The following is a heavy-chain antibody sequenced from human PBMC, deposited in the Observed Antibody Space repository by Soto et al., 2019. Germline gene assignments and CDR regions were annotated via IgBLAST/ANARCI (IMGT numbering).Heavy chain of an antibody. Sequence: QITLTESGPTLVKPTQTLTLTCTFSGFSLDTSGVSVSWIRQSPGKALEWLALIYWDDDKRYSPSLKNRLTTTNDTSKNQVVLTMTNMDPVATAPYFCARRTLNTTMVYWYFDLWGRGTLLTVSS. V-gene: IGHV2-5*02. D-gene: IGHD5-18*01. CDR2: IYWDDDK. CDR3: ARRTLNTTMVYWYFDL. CDR1: GFSLDTSGVS. J-gene: IGHJ2*01.